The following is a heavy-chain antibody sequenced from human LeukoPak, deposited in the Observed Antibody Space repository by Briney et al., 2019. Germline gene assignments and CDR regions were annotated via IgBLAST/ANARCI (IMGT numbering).Heavy chain of an antibody. J-gene: IGHJ4*02. Sequence: PSETLSLTCTVSGGSISSYYWSWIRQPPGKGLEWIGYIFYTGSTNYNPSLKSRVTISVDTSKNQFSLKLNSVSAADTAVYYCARASYGSGSYKYWGQGTLVTVSS. D-gene: IGHD3-10*01. CDR1: GGSISSYY. CDR3: ARASYGSGSYKY. V-gene: IGHV4-59*01. CDR2: IFYTGST.